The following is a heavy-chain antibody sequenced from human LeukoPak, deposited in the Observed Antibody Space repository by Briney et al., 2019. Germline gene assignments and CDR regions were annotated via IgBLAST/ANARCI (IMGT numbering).Heavy chain of an antibody. Sequence: GESLKISCKGSGYSFNSYWIGWVRQMPGKGLEWMGIIYPGSSVTRYRPFFQGQVTISADKSIGTASLQWSSLKASDTAMYYCARHRGAGGSGSYYTYYYYDMDVWGQGTTVTVSS. D-gene: IGHD3-10*01. V-gene: IGHV5-51*01. CDR1: GYSFNSYW. J-gene: IGHJ6*02. CDR2: IYPGSSVT. CDR3: ARHRGAGGSGSYYTYYYYDMDV.